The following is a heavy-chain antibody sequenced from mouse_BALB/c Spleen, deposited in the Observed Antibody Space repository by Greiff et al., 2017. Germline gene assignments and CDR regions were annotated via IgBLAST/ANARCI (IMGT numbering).Heavy chain of an antibody. J-gene: IGHJ3*01. CDR2: ISSGGSYT. Sequence: EVQLMESGGGLVKPGGSLKLSCAASGFTFSSYAMSWVRQSPEKRLEWVAEISSGGSYTYYPDTVTGRFTISRDNAKNTLYLEMSSLRSEDTAMYYCATFYYDYDALFPYWGQGTLVTVSA. CDR3: ATFYYDYDALFPY. D-gene: IGHD2-4*01. V-gene: IGHV5-9-4*01. CDR1: GFTFSSYA.